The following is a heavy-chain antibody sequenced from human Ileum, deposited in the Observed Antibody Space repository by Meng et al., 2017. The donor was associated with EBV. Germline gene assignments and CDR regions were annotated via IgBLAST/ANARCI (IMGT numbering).Heavy chain of an antibody. CDR2: ISYDGSNK. CDR3: ARDQSDYFDY. CDR1: GFTFCSYA. Sequence: VEAGGGGVQSWRSLSLSCAAPGFTFCSYAMHWLGQAPGTGLEWVAVISYDGSNKYYADSVKGRFTISRDNSKNTLYLQMNSLRAEDTAVYYCARDQSDYFDYWGQGTLVTVSS. V-gene: IGHV3-30-3*01. J-gene: IGHJ4*02.